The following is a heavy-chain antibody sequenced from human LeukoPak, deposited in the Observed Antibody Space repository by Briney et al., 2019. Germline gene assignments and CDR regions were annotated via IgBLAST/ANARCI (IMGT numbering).Heavy chain of an antibody. CDR2: INKSGGST. V-gene: IGHV3-23*01. CDR3: AKASGYCSSTTSCYLYFDY. Sequence: GGSLRLSCAASGLTPSSDAMSWVRHAPGKGREWVSGINKSGGSTYYADSVKGRFTISRDNSKNTLYLQMNSLRDEDTAVYYCAKASGYCSSTTSCYLYFDYWGQGTLVTVSS. J-gene: IGHJ4*02. CDR1: GLTPSSDA. D-gene: IGHD2-2*01.